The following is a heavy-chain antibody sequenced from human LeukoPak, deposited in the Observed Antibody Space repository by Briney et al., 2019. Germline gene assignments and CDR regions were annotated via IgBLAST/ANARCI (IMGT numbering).Heavy chain of an antibody. Sequence: GGSLRLSCAASGFTFSNYAMSWVRQAPGKGLEWVSVIGGSGGLTYYADSVKGRFTISRDNSKNTLYLQMNSLRAEDTAVYYWARDWTGRNYFDYWGQGTRVTVSS. J-gene: IGHJ4*02. V-gene: IGHV3-23*01. CDR3: ARDWTGRNYFDY. CDR1: GFTFSNYA. D-gene: IGHD3/OR15-3a*01. CDR2: IGGSGGLT.